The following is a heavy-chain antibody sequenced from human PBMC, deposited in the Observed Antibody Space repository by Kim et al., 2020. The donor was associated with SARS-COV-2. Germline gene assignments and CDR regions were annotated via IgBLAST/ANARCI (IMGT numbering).Heavy chain of an antibody. Sequence: GGSLRLSCAASGFTFSDAWMNWVRQTPGKGLEWVGRIKSKTDGGTTDYAAPVKGRFTISRDDSKNTLYLQMNSLKTEDTAVYYCATDPSLLLWFGEVWGQGTMVTVSS. J-gene: IGHJ3*01. CDR3: ATDPSLLLWFGEV. CDR2: IKSKTDGGTT. CDR1: GFTFSDAW. D-gene: IGHD3-10*01. V-gene: IGHV3-15*01.